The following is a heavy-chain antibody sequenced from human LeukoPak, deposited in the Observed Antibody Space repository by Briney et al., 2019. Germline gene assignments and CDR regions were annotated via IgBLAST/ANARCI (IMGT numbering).Heavy chain of an antibody. CDR3: GRGIQSFDP. CDR2: INPKSGDT. V-gene: IGHV1-2*06. J-gene: IGHJ5*02. CDR1: GYTFTAYY. Sequence: ASVKVSCKASGYTFTAYYMHWVRQAPGQGLEWMGRINPKSGDTNYAQKLQDRVTMTRDTSMSTAYMEISRLRYDDTAVYYCGRGIQSFDPWGQGTLVTVSS.